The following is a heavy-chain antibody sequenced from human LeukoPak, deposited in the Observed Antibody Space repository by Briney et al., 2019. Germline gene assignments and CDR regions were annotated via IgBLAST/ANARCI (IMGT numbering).Heavy chain of an antibody. V-gene: IGHV3-11*05. D-gene: IGHD2-15*01. CDR3: ARVSKAANPTSDSPWFDP. CDR2: ITSSGYYT. J-gene: IGHJ5*02. Sequence: GGSLRLSCAASGFTFSDYYMTWIRQAPGKGLEWVSYITSSGYYTNYGDSVKGRFTISRDNAKKSLYLQMDSLRAEDTAVYYCARVSKAANPTSDSPWFDPWGQGTLVTVSS. CDR1: GFTFSDYY.